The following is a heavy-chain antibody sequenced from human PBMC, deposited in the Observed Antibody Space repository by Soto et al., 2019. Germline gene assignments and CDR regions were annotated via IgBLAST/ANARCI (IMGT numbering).Heavy chain of an antibody. CDR3: AKDLHCSGGSCYSGYWFDP. D-gene: IGHD2-15*01. CDR2: ISGSGGST. Sequence: GGSLRLSCAASGFTFSSYAMSWVRQAPGKGLEWVSAISGSGGSTYYADSVKGRFTISRDNSKNTLYLQMNSLRAEDTAVYYCAKDLHCSGGSCYSGYWFDPWGQGTLVTVS. CDR1: GFTFSSYA. J-gene: IGHJ5*02. V-gene: IGHV3-23*01.